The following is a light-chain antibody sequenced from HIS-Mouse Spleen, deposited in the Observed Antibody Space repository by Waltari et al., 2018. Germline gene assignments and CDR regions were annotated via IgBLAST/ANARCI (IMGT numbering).Light chain of an antibody. V-gene: IGLV2-23*01. Sequence: QSALTQPASVSGSPGQSITISCTGTSSDVGSYNLVSWYQQHPGKAPKPMIYEGSKRPSGFSNRFSGSKSGNTASLTISGLQAEDEADYYCCSYAGSSTVVFGGGTKLTVL. CDR1: SSDVGSYNL. CDR3: CSYAGSSTVV. CDR2: EGS. J-gene: IGLJ2*01.